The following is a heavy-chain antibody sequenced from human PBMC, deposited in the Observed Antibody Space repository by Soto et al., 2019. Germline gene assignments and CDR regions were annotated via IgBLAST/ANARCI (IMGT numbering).Heavy chain of an antibody. V-gene: IGHV4-30-4*01. CDR2: IFYSGST. J-gene: IGHJ4*02. CDR1: GGSITSDDYY. D-gene: IGHD2-21*02. Sequence: QVQLQESGPGLVKPSQSLSLTCTVSGGSITSDDYYWSWIRQPPGRGLEWIGYIFYSGSTHYNPSLKSRFIISLDTSKKQVSLELSSVTAADTVVYYCASANCGGDCSSRHDRYYFESWGQGTLVTVSS. CDR3: ASANCGGDCSSRHDRYYFES.